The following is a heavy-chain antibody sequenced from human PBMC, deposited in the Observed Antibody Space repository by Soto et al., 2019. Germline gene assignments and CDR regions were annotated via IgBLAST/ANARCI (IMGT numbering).Heavy chain of an antibody. CDR2: IYYSGST. CDR1: GGSISSSSYY. Sequence: PSETLSLTCTVSGGSISSSSYYWGWIRQPPGKGLEWIGSIYYSGSTYCNPSLKSRVTISVDTSKNQFSLKLSSVTAADTAVYYCARQTLWFGELSSIDYWGQGTLVTVSS. V-gene: IGHV4-39*01. CDR3: ARQTLWFGELSSIDY. J-gene: IGHJ4*02. D-gene: IGHD3-10*01.